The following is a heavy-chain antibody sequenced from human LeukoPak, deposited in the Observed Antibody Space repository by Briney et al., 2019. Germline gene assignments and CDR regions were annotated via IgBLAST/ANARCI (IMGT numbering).Heavy chain of an antibody. V-gene: IGHV4-34*01. J-gene: IGHJ4*02. D-gene: IGHD3-16*01. CDR3: ARGRYGPRLGN. CDR1: GASFSDSY. Sequence: SETLSLTCAVYGASFSDSYWSWIRQSPEKGLEWIGGINNSGSTSYNPSLNSRVIMSVDRSKNQFSLRLTSVTAADTAVYYCARGRYGPRLGNWGQGTLVTVSS. CDR2: INNSGST.